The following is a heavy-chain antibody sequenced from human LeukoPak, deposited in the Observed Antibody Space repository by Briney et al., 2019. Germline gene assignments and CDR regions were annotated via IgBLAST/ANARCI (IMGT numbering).Heavy chain of an antibody. CDR1: GFTFSSFA. CDR3: ARGMPYDYGSRSRSAGWYYGMDV. D-gene: IGHD3-10*01. J-gene: IGHJ6*04. Sequence: GSLRLSCAASGFTFSSFAMTWVRQPPGKGLEWVGEINNSGSTDYNPSLKSRVTISVDTSKNQFSLKLSSVTAADTAVYYCARGMPYDYGSRSRSAGWYYGMDVWGKGTTVTVSS. V-gene: IGHV4-34*01. CDR2: INNSGST.